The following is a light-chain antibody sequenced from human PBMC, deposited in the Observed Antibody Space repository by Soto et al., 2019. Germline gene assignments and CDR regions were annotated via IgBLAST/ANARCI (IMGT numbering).Light chain of an antibody. V-gene: IGLV2-8*01. CDR3: SSNAGSNNLYV. J-gene: IGLJ1*01. Sequence: QSALTQPPSASGSPGQSVTISCTGTSSDVGGYNYVSWYQQHPGKAPKLMIYEVSKRPSGVPDRFSGSKSGNTASLTVSGLQAEDEADYYCSSNAGSNNLYVFGTGTKLTVL. CDR1: SSDVGGYNY. CDR2: EVS.